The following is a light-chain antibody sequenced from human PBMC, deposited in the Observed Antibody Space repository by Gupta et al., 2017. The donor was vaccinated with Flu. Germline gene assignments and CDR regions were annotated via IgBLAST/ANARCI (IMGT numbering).Light chain of an antibody. CDR3: QSFDDTLGGWRV. V-gene: IGLV1-40*01. CDR2: VDV. Sequence: TISCTGTSSNSGAGHQMHGYQQLPGSPPELLIYVDVVRPSGIADRFSGSNSGTTATLAITRLQVEDEADDYCQSFDDTLGGWRVFGGGTKLTVL. CDR1: SSNSGAGHQ. J-gene: IGLJ3*02.